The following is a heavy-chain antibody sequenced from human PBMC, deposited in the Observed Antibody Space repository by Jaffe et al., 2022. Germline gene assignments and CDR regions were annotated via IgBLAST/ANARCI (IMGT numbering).Heavy chain of an antibody. CDR2: ITPFNGNT. V-gene: IGHV1-45*02. J-gene: IGHJ3*02. Sequence: QMQLVQSGAEVKKTGSSVKVSCKASGYTFTYRYLHWVRQAPGQALEWMGWITPFNGNTNYAQKFQDRVTITRDRSMSTAYMELSSLRSEDTAMYYCAISSPRYSGSYSYASFDIWGQGTMVTVSS. CDR3: AISSPRYSGSYSYASFDI. D-gene: IGHD1-26*01. CDR1: GYTFTYRY.